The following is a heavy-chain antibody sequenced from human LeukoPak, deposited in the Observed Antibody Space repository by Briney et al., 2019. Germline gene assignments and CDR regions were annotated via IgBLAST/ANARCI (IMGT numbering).Heavy chain of an antibody. D-gene: IGHD3-22*01. CDR2: SSAYNGNT. Sequence: ASVKVSCKASGYTFTSYGISWVRQAPGQGLEWMGWSSAYNGNTNYAQKLQGRVTMTTDTSTSTAYMELRSLRSDDTAVYYCARAGTYYYDSSGYTYYFDYWGQGTLVTVSS. J-gene: IGHJ4*02. V-gene: IGHV1-18*01. CDR1: GYTFTSYG. CDR3: ARAGTYYYDSSGYTYYFDY.